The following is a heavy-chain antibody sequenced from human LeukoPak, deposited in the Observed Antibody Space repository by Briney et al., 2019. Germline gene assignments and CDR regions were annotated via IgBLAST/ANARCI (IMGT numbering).Heavy chain of an antibody. CDR1: GFTFSSYA. V-gene: IGHV3-30*04. J-gene: IGHJ4*02. CDR2: ISYDGSNK. CDR3: AKGWQLVDY. Sequence: GSLRLSCAASGFTFSSYAMHWVRQAPGKGLEWVAVISYDGSNKYYADSVKGRFTISRDNSKNTLYLQMNSLGPEDTAVYYCAKGWQLVDYWGQGTLVTVSS. D-gene: IGHD1-26*01.